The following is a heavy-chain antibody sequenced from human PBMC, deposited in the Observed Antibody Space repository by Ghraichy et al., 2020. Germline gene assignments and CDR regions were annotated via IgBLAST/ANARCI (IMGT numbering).Heavy chain of an antibody. CDR3: ATRLDYFHY. CDR1: GLYFSDLY. V-gene: IGHV3-11*03. Sequence: GGSLRLSCEVSGLYFSDLYMSWIRQAPGKGLEWVAFISGTSVHINYADSVKGRFTISRDNAGSSLYLQLNSLKAEDTAVYFCATRLDYFHYWGQGIPVTVSS. J-gene: IGHJ4*02. CDR2: ISGTSVHI.